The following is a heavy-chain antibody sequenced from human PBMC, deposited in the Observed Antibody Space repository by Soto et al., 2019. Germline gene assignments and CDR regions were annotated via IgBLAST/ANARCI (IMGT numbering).Heavy chain of an antibody. Sequence: PSETLSLTCTVSGGPISGADLYWSWIRQSPGKGLGWIGYIYYSGTTFYNPSLKSRLTISVDTSKSQFSLKLTSVTAADTAVFYCARGVPYITTTDILYYFDSWGQGIQVTVSS. J-gene: IGHJ4*02. D-gene: IGHD1-1*01. CDR3: ARGVPYITTTDILYYFDS. CDR1: GGPISGADLY. CDR2: IYYSGTT. V-gene: IGHV4-30-4*01.